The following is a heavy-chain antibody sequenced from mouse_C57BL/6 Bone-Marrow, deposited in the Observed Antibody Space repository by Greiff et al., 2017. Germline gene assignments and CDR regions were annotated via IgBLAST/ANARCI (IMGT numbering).Heavy chain of an antibody. J-gene: IGHJ1*01. Sequence: VQLQQSGPVLVKPGASVKMSCKASGYTFTDYYMNWVKQSHGKSLEWIGVINPYNGGTSYNQKFKGKATLTVDKSSSTAYMELNSLTSEDSAVYYCARDYYGSSYFWYFDVWGRDHGHRLL. CDR2: INPYNGGT. V-gene: IGHV1-19*01. CDR1: GYTFTDYY. D-gene: IGHD1-1*01. CDR3: ARDYYGSSYFWYFDV.